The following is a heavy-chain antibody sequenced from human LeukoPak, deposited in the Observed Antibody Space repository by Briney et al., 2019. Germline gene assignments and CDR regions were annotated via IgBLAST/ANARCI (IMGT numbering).Heavy chain of an antibody. CDR2: IYSGGST. J-gene: IGHJ4*02. V-gene: IGHV3-66*01. CDR1: GFTFSTYA. D-gene: IGHD6-19*01. CDR3: ARGGGSGPEFDY. Sequence: PGGSLRLSCAASGFTFSTYAVNWVRQAPGKGLEWVSVIYSGGSTYYADSVKGRFTISRDNSKNTLYLQMNSLRAEDTAVYYCARGGGSGPEFDYWGQGTLVTVSS.